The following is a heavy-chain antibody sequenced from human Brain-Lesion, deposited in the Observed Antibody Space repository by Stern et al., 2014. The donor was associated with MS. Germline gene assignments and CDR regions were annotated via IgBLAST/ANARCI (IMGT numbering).Heavy chain of an antibody. V-gene: IGHV4-4*02. Sequence: QLQLQESGPGLVKPSGTLSLTCAVSGGSISSSNWWSWVRQSPGKGLEWIGESDHSGSTIYNPSLKSRVIVSVDKSKNRFSLNLRSVTAADTAVYFCARFPASRPHVFDSWGQGTLVTVSS. CDR3: ARFPASRPHVFDS. D-gene: IGHD6-13*01. CDR1: GGSISSSNW. CDR2: SDHSGST. J-gene: IGHJ4*02.